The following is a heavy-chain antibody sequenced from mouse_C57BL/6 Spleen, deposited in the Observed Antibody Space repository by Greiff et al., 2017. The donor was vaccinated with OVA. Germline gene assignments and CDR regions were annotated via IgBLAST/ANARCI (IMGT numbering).Heavy chain of an antibody. CDR3: TTEGRFITTDWYFDV. CDR1: GFNIKDDY. J-gene: IGHJ1*03. CDR2: IDPENGAT. D-gene: IGHD1-1*01. V-gene: IGHV14-4*01. Sequence: EVQLQQSGAELVRPGASVKLSCTASGFNIKDDYMHWVKQRPEQGLEWIGWIDPENGATEYASKFQGKATITADTSSNTAYLQLSSLTSEDTSVYYCTTEGRFITTDWYFDVWGTGTTVTVSS.